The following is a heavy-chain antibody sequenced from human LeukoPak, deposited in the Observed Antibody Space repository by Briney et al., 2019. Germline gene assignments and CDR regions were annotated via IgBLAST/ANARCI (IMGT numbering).Heavy chain of an antibody. J-gene: IGHJ4*02. Sequence: SETLSHTCTVSGGSISSSSYYWGWIRQPPGKGLEWIGNIYYSGSTYYNPSLKSRATISVDMSKNQFSLKLSSVTAADTAVYYCARRRYESGTPYPSYFDYWGQGTLVTVSS. CDR3: ARRRYESGTPYPSYFDY. V-gene: IGHV4-39*01. CDR2: IYYSGST. D-gene: IGHD3-22*01. CDR1: GGSISSSSYY.